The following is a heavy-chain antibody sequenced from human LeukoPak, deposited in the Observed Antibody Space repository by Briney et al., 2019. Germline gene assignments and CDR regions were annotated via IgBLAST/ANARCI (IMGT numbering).Heavy chain of an antibody. CDR1: GGSISSGGYS. Sequence: SETLSLTCAVSGGSISSGGYSWSWIRQPPGKGLEWIGYIYHSGSTYYNPSLKGRVTMSVDRSKNQFSLKLSSVTAADTAVYYCAAAFDYVGAFDIWGQGTMVTVSS. D-gene: IGHD4-17*01. V-gene: IGHV4-30-2*01. CDR3: AAAFDYVGAFDI. J-gene: IGHJ3*02. CDR2: IYHSGST.